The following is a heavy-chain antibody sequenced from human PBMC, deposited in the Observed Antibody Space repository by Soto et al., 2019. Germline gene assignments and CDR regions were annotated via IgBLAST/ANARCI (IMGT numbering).Heavy chain of an antibody. CDR3: ARVRSGSYYYLDY. V-gene: IGHV3-48*02. Sequence: EVQLVDSGGGFVQPGGSLRLSCAASGFTFDTFSMNWIRQAPGKGLEWVSYISGRSTVIYYADSVKGRFTISRDNAKNSLYLQMNSLRDEDSAVYYCARVRSGSYYYLDYWGQRTLVTVSS. CDR2: ISGRSTVI. D-gene: IGHD1-26*01. CDR1: GFTFDTFS. J-gene: IGHJ4*02.